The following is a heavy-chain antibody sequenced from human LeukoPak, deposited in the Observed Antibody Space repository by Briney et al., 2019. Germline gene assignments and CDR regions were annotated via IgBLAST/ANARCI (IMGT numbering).Heavy chain of an antibody. J-gene: IGHJ4*02. CDR1: GGSISSYY. D-gene: IGHD4-17*01. Sequence: PSETLSLTCSVSGGSISSYYWSWIRQPPGKGLEWIGYIHYSGSTNYNPSLKSRVTISVDTSKNQFSLKLSSVTAADTAVYYCAIVGGDYFDFDYWGQGTLVTVSS. CDR3: AIVGGDYFDFDY. CDR2: IHYSGST. V-gene: IGHV4-59*01.